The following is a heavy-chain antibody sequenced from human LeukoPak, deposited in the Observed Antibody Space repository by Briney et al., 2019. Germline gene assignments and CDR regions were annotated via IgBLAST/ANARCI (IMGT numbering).Heavy chain of an antibody. J-gene: IGHJ4*02. Sequence: SETLSLTCTVSGGSISSSSYYWGXXXXXXXXGXXXXGSIXYSGSTYYXXXXXSRXXISVDTSKNQFSLRLSSVTAADTAVYYCARRPYTSGWYYYFDYWGQGTLVTVSS. D-gene: IGHD6-19*01. V-gene: IGHV4-39*01. CDR1: GGSISSSSYY. CDR3: ARRPYTSGWYYYFDY. CDR2: IXYSGST.